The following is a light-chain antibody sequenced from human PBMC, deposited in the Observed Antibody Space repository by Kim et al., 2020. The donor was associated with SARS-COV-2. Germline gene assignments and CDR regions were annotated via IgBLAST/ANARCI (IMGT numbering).Light chain of an antibody. V-gene: IGKV1-5*01. Sequence: DIQMTQSPSTLSASVGDRVTISCRASQSIGYWLAWYQQIPGKPPKFPIYDASSLESGVPSRFSGSGSGTEFTLTISSLQPDDFATYYCQQYKTYSQTFGQGTKVDIK. J-gene: IGKJ1*01. CDR3: QQYKTYSQT. CDR2: DAS. CDR1: QSIGYW.